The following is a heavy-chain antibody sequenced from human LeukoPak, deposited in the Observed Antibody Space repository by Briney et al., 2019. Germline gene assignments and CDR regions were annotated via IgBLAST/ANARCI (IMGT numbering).Heavy chain of an antibody. D-gene: IGHD1-7*01. CDR3: ATTSNIWNYDPGRVDAFDI. CDR2: FDPEDGET. J-gene: IGHJ3*02. V-gene: IGHV1-24*01. CDR1: GYTLTELS. Sequence: AASVKVSCKVSGYTLTELSMHWVRQAPGKGLEWMGGFDPEDGETIYAQKFQGRVTMTEDTSTDTAYMELSSLRSEDTAVYYCATTSNIWNYDPGRVDAFDIWGQGTMVTVSS.